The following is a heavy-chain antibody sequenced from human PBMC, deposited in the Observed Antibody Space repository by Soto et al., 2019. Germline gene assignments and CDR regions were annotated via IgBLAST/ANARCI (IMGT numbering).Heavy chain of an antibody. CDR2: INAGNGNT. CDR1: GYTFTTYA. V-gene: IGHV1-3*01. Sequence: ASVKVSCKASGYTFTTYAMPWVRPAPGQGLEWMACINAGNGNTRYSPKFQGRVTISRDTSASTAYMELRSLRSEDTAVYYCARGKGMEQNYYYQGMDVGGQGTTVTVSS. CDR3: ARGKGMEQNYYYQGMDV. D-gene: IGHD3-10*01. J-gene: IGHJ6*02.